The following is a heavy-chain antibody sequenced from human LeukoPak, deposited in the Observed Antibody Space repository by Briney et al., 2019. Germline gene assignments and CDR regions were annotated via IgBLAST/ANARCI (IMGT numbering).Heavy chain of an antibody. J-gene: IGHJ5*02. CDR1: GGTFSSYA. CDR3: AAYSSSWRNWFDP. V-gene: IGHV1-69*05. Sequence: ASVKVSCKASGGTFSSYAISWVRQAPGQGLEWMGGIIPIFGTANYAQKFQGRVTITTDESTSTAYMELSSLRSEDTAVYYCAAYSSSWRNWFDPGAREPWSPSPQ. CDR2: IIPIFGTA. D-gene: IGHD6-13*01.